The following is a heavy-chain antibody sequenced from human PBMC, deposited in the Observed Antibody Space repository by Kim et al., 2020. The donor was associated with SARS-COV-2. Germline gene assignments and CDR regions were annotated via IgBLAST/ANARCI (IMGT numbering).Heavy chain of an antibody. J-gene: IGHJ4*02. D-gene: IGHD2-15*01. Sequence: YYADSVMGRFTISTDNAKNSLYLRMKSLRAEDTAVYYCARGDIVVVVTDWGPGTLVSVSS. V-gene: IGHV3-21*01. CDR3: ARGDIVVVVTD.